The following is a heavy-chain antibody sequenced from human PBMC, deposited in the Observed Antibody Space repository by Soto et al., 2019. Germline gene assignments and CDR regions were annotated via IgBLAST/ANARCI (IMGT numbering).Heavy chain of an antibody. CDR3: ATYSSFDY. V-gene: IGHV3-21*01. CDR2: ISIGNSYI. Sequence: EVQLVESGGGLVKPGGSLTLSCAASGFTFSSYTMSWVRQAPGKGLEWVSSISIGNSYIYYEDSVKGRFTISRDNAKNSLYLQMNSLRAEDTAVYYCATYSSFDYWGQGTLVTVSS. J-gene: IGHJ4*02. D-gene: IGHD4-4*01. CDR1: GFTFSSYT.